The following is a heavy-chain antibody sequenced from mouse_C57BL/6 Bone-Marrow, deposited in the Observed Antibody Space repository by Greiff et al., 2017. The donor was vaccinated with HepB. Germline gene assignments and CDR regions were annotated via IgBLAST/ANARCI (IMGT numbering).Heavy chain of an antibody. Sequence: DVKLQESGPGLVKPSQSLSLTCSVTGYSITSGYYWNWIRQFPGNKLEWMGYISYDGSNNYNPSLKNRISITRDTSKNQFFLKLNSVTTEDTATYYCAREIVYDGYYGAWFAYWGQWTLVTVSA. CDR2: ISYDGSN. V-gene: IGHV3-6*01. CDR3: AREIVYDGYYGAWFAY. D-gene: IGHD2-3*01. CDR1: GYSITSGYY. J-gene: IGHJ3*01.